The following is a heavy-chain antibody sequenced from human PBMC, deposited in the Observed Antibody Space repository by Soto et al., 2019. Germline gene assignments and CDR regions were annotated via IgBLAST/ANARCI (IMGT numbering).Heavy chain of an antibody. CDR2: IKQDGGDQ. Sequence: GGSLRLSCAASGFTFSYYWMSWVRQAPGKGLEWVGNIKQDGGDQYYVAIVKGRFSIYRANAKSSVYLQMNGIKAEDTAVHYCAIDETIDFWGQGTLVTVSS. J-gene: IGHJ4*02. CDR3: AIDETIDF. CDR1: GFTFSYYW. V-gene: IGHV3-7*03.